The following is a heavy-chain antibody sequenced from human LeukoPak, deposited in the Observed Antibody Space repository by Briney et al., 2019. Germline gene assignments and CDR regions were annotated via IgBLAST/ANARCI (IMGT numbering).Heavy chain of an antibody. Sequence: ADSVKGRFTISRDNSKNTLYLQMNSLRAEDTAVYYCARRSGIAVAGAFDYWGQGTLVTVSS. V-gene: IGHV3-23*01. D-gene: IGHD6-19*01. CDR3: ARRSGIAVAGAFDY. J-gene: IGHJ4*02.